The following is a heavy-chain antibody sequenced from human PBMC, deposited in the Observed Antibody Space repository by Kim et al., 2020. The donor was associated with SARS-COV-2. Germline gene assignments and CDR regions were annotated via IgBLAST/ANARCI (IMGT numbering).Heavy chain of an antibody. CDR3: ARDGRIAVAGTGAFDI. J-gene: IGHJ3*02. D-gene: IGHD6-19*01. CDR1: GGSISSGGYY. Sequence: SETLSLTCTVSGGSISSGGYYWSWIRQHPGKGLEWIGYIYYSGSTYYNPSLKSRVTISVDTSKNQFSLKLSSVTAADTAVYYCARDGRIAVAGTGAFDIWGQGTMVTVSS. CDR2: IYYSGST. V-gene: IGHV4-31*03.